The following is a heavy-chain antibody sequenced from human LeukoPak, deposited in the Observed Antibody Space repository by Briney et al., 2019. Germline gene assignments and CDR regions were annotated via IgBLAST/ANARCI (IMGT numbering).Heavy chain of an antibody. Sequence: GGSLRLSCAASGFTFSSYEMTWVRQAPGKGLEWVSYISSSSSTIYYADSVKGRFTISRDNAKNSLYLQMNSLRAEDTAVYYCARGALGEEDYWGQGTLVTVSS. J-gene: IGHJ4*02. CDR3: ARGALGEEDY. V-gene: IGHV3-48*01. CDR1: GFTFSSYE. D-gene: IGHD3-16*01. CDR2: ISSSSSTI.